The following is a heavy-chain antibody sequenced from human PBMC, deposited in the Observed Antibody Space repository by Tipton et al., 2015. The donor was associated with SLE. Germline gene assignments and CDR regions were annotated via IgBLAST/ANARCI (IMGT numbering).Heavy chain of an antibody. CDR1: GFTFSSYS. Sequence: RSLRLSCAASGFTFSSYSMNWVRQAPGKGLEWVAVISYDGSNKYYADSVKGRFTISRDNSKNTLYLQMNSLRADDTAVYYCAKDRSYYDILTGLGYWGQGTQVTVSS. V-gene: IGHV3-30*18. CDR2: ISYDGSNK. CDR3: AKDRSYYDILTGLGY. D-gene: IGHD3-9*01. J-gene: IGHJ4*02.